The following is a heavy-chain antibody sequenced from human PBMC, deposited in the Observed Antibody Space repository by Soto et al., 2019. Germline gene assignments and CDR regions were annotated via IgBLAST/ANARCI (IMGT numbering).Heavy chain of an antibody. CDR2: IYYSGST. D-gene: IGHD4-4*01. Sequence: SETLSLTCTVSGGSISSCSYYWGWIRQPPGKGLEWIGSIYYSGSTYYNPSLKSRVTISVDTSKNQFSLKLSSVTAADTAVYYCASESTVTKNPYYYGMDVWGQGTTVTVSS. J-gene: IGHJ6*02. V-gene: IGHV4-39*01. CDR3: ASESTVTKNPYYYGMDV. CDR1: GGSISSCSYY.